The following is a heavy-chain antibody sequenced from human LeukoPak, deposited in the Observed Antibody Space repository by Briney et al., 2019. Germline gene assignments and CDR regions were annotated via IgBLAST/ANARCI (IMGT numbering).Heavy chain of an antibody. V-gene: IGHV1-3*04. CDR3: ARDHVVGLAPFDP. J-gene: IGHJ5*02. CDR1: GYTFTDYA. D-gene: IGHD2-15*01. CDR2: INTGKGNT. Sequence: ASVKVSCKASGYTFTDYAMHWVRQAPGERLEWMGWINTGKGNTKYSQKFQGRVTITLDTSASTAYMELSSLRSEDTAVYYCARDHVVGLAPFDPWGQGTLVTVSS.